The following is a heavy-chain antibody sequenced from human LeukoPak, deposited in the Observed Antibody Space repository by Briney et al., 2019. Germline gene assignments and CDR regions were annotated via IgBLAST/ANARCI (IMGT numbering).Heavy chain of an antibody. J-gene: IGHJ4*02. V-gene: IGHV4-34*01. CDR1: GFTFSSYS. Sequence: GSLRLSCAPSGFTFSSYSMHWVRQAPGKGLEWIGEINHSGSTNYNPSLKSRVTISVDTSKNQFSLKLSSVTAADTAVYYCARGAYSGSFFDYWGQGTLVTVSS. CDR3: ARGAYSGSFFDY. CDR2: INHSGST. D-gene: IGHD1-26*01.